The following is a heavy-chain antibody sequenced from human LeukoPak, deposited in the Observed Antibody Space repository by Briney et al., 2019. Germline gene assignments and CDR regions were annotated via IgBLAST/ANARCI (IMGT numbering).Heavy chain of an antibody. Sequence: GRSLRLSCAASGFNFNTYFMHWVRQVPGKGLVWVSRIDTVGKTTTYADSVKGRFTISRDNAKNTVYLQMNSLRAEDTAVYYCVRDKDGYNFWGQGTLVSVSS. CDR1: GFNFNTYF. J-gene: IGHJ4*02. CDR3: VRDKDGYNF. V-gene: IGHV3-74*01. CDR2: IDTVGKTT. D-gene: IGHD5-24*01.